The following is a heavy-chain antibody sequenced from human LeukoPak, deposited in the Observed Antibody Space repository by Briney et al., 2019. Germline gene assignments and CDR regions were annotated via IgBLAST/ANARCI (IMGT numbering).Heavy chain of an antibody. CDR1: GGSISSGGYY. Sequence: PSGTLSLTCTVSGGSISSGGYYWSWIRQHPGKGLEWIGYIYYSGSTYYNPSLKSRVTISVDTSKNQFSLKLSSVTAADTAVYYCVRVRPYSGYDWGGYYFDYWGQGTLVTVSS. CDR3: VRVRPYSGYDWGGYYFDY. CDR2: IYYSGST. V-gene: IGHV4-31*03. J-gene: IGHJ4*02. D-gene: IGHD5-12*01.